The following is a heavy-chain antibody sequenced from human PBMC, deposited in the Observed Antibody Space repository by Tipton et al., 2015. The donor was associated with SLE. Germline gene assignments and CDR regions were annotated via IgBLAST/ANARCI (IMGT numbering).Heavy chain of an antibody. Sequence: LRLSCAVYGGSFSGYYWSWIRQPPGKGLEWIGEINHSGSTNYNPSLKSRVTISVDTSKKQFSLKLSSVTAADTAVYYCARDRTGGAGFDYWGQGTLVTVSS. CDR1: GGSFSGYY. CDR3: ARDRTGGAGFDY. CDR2: INHSGST. J-gene: IGHJ4*02. D-gene: IGHD1-1*01. V-gene: IGHV4-34*01.